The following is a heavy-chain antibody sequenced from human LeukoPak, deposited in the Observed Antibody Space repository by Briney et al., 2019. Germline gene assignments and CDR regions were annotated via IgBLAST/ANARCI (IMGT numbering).Heavy chain of an antibody. Sequence: GGSLRLSCAASGFAFTDAWMTWVRQSPGKWLEWVAHIKPDGSEKYYAGSVRGRFTISRDDAQNSVYLQLNSLTAEDTATYYCARGEGRRKQLVDYWGQGTLVTVSS. D-gene: IGHD6-6*01. CDR3: ARGEGRRKQLVDY. V-gene: IGHV3-7*01. CDR2: IKPDGSEK. J-gene: IGHJ4*02. CDR1: GFAFTDAW.